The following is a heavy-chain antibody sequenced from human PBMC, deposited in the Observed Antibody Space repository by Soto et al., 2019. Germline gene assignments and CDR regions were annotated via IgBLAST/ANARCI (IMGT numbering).Heavy chain of an antibody. CDR3: ASGLVEYSSSWFDY. V-gene: IGHV3-74*01. D-gene: IGHD6-13*01. CDR1: GFTFTGYW. CDR2: INSDGSST. Sequence: PGGSLRLSCAASGFTFTGYWMHWVRQAPGMGLVWVSRINSDGSSTNYADSVKGRFTISRDNAKNMVYLQMNSLRAEDTAVYYCASGLVEYSSSWFDYWGQGTPVTVSS. J-gene: IGHJ5*01.